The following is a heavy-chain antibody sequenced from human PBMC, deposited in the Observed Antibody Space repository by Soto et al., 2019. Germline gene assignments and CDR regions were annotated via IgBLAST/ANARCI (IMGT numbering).Heavy chain of an antibody. V-gene: IGHV4-59*03. J-gene: IGHJ4*02. CDR3: SGAESPDTAYFSLY. D-gene: IGHD1-26*01. Sequence: SETLSLTCNVTGDSIKTHYWSWIRQPPGKGLEWIGYIYYSGSTLYNPSLKRRVTISVDTAKNQFSLRLNSLTAADSAVYYCSGAESPDTAYFSLYWGQGTPVTVSS. CDR2: IYYSGST. CDR1: GDSIKTHY.